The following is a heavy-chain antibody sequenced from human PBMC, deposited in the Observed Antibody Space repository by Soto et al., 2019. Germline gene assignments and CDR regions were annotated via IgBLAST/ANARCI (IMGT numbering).Heavy chain of an antibody. Sequence: PGGSLRLSCAASGFTVSSNYMSWVRQAPGKGLEWVSVIYSGGSTYYADSVKGRFTISRDNSKNTLYLQMNSLRAEDTAVYYCARNHKQGTMVWYFDLWGRGTLVTVSS. CDR2: IYSGGST. J-gene: IGHJ2*01. D-gene: IGHD2-8*01. CDR3: ARNHKQGTMVWYFDL. CDR1: GFTVSSNY. V-gene: IGHV3-53*01.